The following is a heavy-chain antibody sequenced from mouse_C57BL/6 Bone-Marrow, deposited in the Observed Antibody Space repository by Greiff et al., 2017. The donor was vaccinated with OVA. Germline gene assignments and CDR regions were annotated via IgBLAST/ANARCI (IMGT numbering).Heavy chain of an antibody. J-gene: IGHJ2*01. CDR3: ARDGGPGY. V-gene: IGHV5-4*01. CDR1: GFTFSSYA. D-gene: IGHD3-3*01. Sequence: EVQGVESGGGLVKPGGSLKLSCAASGFTFSSYAMSWVRQTPEKRLEWVATISDGGSYTYYPDNVKGRFTISRDNAKNNLYLQMSHLKSEDTAMYYCARDGGPGYWGQGTTLTVSS. CDR2: ISDGGSYT.